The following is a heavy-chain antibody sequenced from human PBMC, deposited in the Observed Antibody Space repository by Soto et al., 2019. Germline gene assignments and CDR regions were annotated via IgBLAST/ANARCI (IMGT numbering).Heavy chain of an antibody. V-gene: IGHV1-69*13. CDR1: GGTFSSYA. D-gene: IGHD1-26*01. Sequence: SVKVSCKASGGTFSSYAISWVRQAPGQGLEWMGGIIPIFGTANYAQKFQGRVTITADESTSTAYMELSSLRSEDTAVYYCARDIGVGATTGFDYWGQGTLVTVSS. J-gene: IGHJ4*02. CDR2: IIPIFGTA. CDR3: ARDIGVGATTGFDY.